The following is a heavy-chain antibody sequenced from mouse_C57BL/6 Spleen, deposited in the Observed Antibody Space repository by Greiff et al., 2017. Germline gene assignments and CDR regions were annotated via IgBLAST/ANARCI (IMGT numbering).Heavy chain of an antibody. CDR1: GYTFTSYW. Sequence: VQLQQPGAELVMPGASVKLSCKASGYTFTSYWMHWVKQRPGQGLEWIGEIDPSDSYTNYNQKFKGKSTLTVDKSSSTAYMQLSSLTSEDSAVYYCARRKGGYYGREDYFDYWGQGTTLTVSS. V-gene: IGHV1-69*01. CDR3: ARRKGGYYGREDYFDY. D-gene: IGHD1-1*01. CDR2: IDPSDSYT. J-gene: IGHJ2*01.